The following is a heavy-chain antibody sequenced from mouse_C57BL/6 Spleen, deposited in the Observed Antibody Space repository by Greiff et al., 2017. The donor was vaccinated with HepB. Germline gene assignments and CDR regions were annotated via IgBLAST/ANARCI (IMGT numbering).Heavy chain of an antibody. J-gene: IGHJ3*01. CDR2: IYPGSGST. CDR1: GYTFTSYW. CDR3: ARKELDSYYGWFAY. V-gene: IGHV1-55*01. Sequence: VKLQQPGAELVKPGASVKMSCKASGYTFTSYWITWVKQRPGQGLEWIGDIYPGSGSTNYNEKFKSKATLTVDTSSTTAYMQLSSLKSADSAVYYCARKELDSYYGWFAYWGQGTLVTVSA. D-gene: IGHD2-3*01.